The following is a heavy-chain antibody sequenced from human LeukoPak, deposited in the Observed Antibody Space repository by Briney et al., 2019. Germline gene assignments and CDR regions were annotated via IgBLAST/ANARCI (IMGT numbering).Heavy chain of an antibody. CDR2: IRSSADST. Sequence: GGSLRLSCAASGFSFSSYAMNWVRQAPGKGLEGVSCIRSSADSTYYADSVKGRFTISRDNSKNTLFLQIKSLRAEDTAVYYCAKDRLPETYYGSGGNDYWGQGTLVTVSS. V-gene: IGHV3-23*01. J-gene: IGHJ4*02. D-gene: IGHD3-10*01. CDR1: GFSFSSYA. CDR3: AKDRLPETYYGSGGNDY.